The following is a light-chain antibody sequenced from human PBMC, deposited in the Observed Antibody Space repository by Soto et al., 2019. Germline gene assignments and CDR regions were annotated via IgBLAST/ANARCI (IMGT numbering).Light chain of an antibody. CDR2: DVN. V-gene: IGLV2-14*03. J-gene: IGLJ2*01. Sequence: QSALTQPASVSGSPGQSISISCTGTSGDVGGSNYVSWYQQHPGTAPKLIIYDVNDRPSGISSRFSGSKSGSMASLTISGLQAEDEAHYYCASKTRSTVVIFGGGTKLTVL. CDR3: ASKTRSTVVI. CDR1: SGDVGGSNY.